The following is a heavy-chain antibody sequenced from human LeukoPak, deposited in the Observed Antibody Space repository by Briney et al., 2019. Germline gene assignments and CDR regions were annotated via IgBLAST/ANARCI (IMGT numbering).Heavy chain of an antibody. CDR1: GFTFSSYA. CDR3: AKGLRTGVGPYMGYHYYMDV. J-gene: IGHJ6*03. CDR2: INDNGDGT. V-gene: IGHV3-23*01. Sequence: GGSLRLSCAASGFTFSSYAMSWVRQAPGKGLKWVSTINDNGDGTYYADSVMGRFTISRDNSYNTVSLQMNSLRDEDTGVYYCAKGLRTGVGPYMGYHYYMDVWGKGATVTVSS. D-gene: IGHD3-16*01.